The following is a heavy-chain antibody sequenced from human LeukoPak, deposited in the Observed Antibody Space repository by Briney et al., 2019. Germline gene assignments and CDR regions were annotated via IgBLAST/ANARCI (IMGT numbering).Heavy chain of an antibody. Sequence: ASVKVSCKASGYTFTSYYMHWVRPAPGQGLEWMGIINPSGGSTSYAQKFQGRVTMTTDTSTSTAYMELRSLRSDDTAVYYCARVGPNNYDFWSGYYFDYWGQGTLVTVSS. CDR3: ARVGPNNYDFWSGYYFDY. V-gene: IGHV1-46*01. D-gene: IGHD3-3*01. CDR2: INPSGGST. CDR1: GYTFTSYY. J-gene: IGHJ4*02.